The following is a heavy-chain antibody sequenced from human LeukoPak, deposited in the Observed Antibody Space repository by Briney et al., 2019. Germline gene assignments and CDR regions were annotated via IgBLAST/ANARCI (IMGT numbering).Heavy chain of an antibody. CDR2: IYYSGST. D-gene: IGHD3-22*01. V-gene: IGHV4-59*01. CDR3: AIGRYCDSSGYFIRAFDI. J-gene: IGHJ3*02. Sequence: SETLSLTCAVYGGSFSGYYWSWIRQPPGKGLEWIGYIYYSGSTNYNPSLKSRVTISVDTSKNQFSLKLSSVTAADTAVYYCAIGRYCDSSGYFIRAFDIWGQGTMVTVSS. CDR1: GGSFSGYY.